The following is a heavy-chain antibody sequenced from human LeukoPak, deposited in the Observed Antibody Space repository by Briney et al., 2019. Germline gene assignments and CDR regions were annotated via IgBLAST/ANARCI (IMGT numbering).Heavy chain of an antibody. CDR3: GRAFPPLRTSSAGDL. CDR2: ISGRSSHT. D-gene: IGHD3-16*01. V-gene: IGHV3-21*06. J-gene: IGHJ4*02. Sequence: GGSLSLSCSASGFTLCDYDMNWMRQAPGKGREWISAISGRSSHTYYGDSVKGRFSISRDNANNLLYLQMNGLGAEDTAVYYCGRAFPPLRTSSAGDLWGQGTLVTVSS. CDR1: GFTLCDYD.